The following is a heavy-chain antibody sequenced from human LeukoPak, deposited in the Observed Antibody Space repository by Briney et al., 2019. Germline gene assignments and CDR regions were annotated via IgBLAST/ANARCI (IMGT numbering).Heavy chain of an antibody. D-gene: IGHD6-19*01. CDR2: IYYSGST. J-gene: IGHJ4*02. CDR3: ASIPRLARYYFDY. Sequence: PSETLSLTCTVSGGSISSSSYYWGWIRQPPGKGLEWIGSIYYSGSTYYNPSLKSRVTISVDTSKNQFSLKLSSVTAADTAVYYCASIPRLARYYFDYWGQGTLVTVSS. CDR1: GGSISSSSYY. V-gene: IGHV4-39*07.